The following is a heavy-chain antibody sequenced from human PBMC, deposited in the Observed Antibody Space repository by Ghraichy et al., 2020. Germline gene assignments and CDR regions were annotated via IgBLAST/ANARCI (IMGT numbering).Heavy chain of an antibody. D-gene: IGHD2-15*01. V-gene: IGHV3-30*18. Sequence: GGSLRLSCAASGFTVSDSAMHWVRQAPGKGLEWVSGISSDGSEKFYGNSVRGRFTISRDNSVNTLHLQMNSLRDEDTALYYCAKGTSRSCYSAGQHWGQGSLVIVSS. J-gene: IGHJ1*01. CDR1: GFTVSDSA. CDR2: ISSDGSEK. CDR3: AKGTSRSCYSAGQH.